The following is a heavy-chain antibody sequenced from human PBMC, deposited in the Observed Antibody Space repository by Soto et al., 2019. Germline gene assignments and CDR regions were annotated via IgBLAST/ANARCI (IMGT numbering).Heavy chain of an antibody. V-gene: IGHV3-23*01. CDR1: GMTFRCHP. D-gene: IGHD3-22*01. Sequence: GFLMPLFSAAGMTFRCHPMGLVRPAPGEGLEWVSAISGSGGSTYYADSVKGRFTISRDNSKNTMYLQMNSLRAEDTAVYYCATGRHYYDISGYYPINWFDPWGQGTLVTVYS. J-gene: IGHJ5*02. CDR3: ATGRHYYDISGYYPINWFDP. CDR2: ISGSGGST.